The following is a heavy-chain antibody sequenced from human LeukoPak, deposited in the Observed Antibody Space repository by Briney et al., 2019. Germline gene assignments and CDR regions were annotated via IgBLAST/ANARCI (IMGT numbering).Heavy chain of an antibody. D-gene: IGHD3-22*01. CDR1: GGSISSSSYY. V-gene: IGHV4-39*01. Sequence: PSETLSLTCTVSGGSISSSSYYWGWIRQPPGKGREWIGSIYYSGSTYYNPSLKSRVTISVKTSKNQFFLKLSSVTAADTAVYYCARASGYYDSSGYHINYFDYWGQGTLVTVSS. CDR2: IYYSGST. CDR3: ARASGYYDSSGYHINYFDY. J-gene: IGHJ4*02.